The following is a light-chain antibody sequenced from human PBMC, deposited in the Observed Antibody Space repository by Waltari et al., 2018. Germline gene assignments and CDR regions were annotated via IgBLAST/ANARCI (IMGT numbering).Light chain of an antibody. Sequence: QSALTQPRSVSGSPGQSVTISCTGTSSYVGRLNYVSWHQQHPGKAPKLIIYDVNKRPSGVPDRFSGSKSGNTASLTISGLQADDESDYYCCTSVGGHAWVFGGGTRLTVV. CDR1: SSYVGRLNY. V-gene: IGLV2-11*01. J-gene: IGLJ3*02. CDR3: CTSVGGHAWV. CDR2: DVN.